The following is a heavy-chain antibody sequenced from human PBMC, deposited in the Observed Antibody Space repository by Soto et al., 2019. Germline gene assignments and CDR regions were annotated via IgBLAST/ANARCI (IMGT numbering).Heavy chain of an antibody. J-gene: IGHJ5*02. V-gene: IGHV1-8*01. CDR1: GYTFTSYD. CDR3: GRGIRSGVFSRWFDP. Sequence: QVQLVQSGAEVKKPGASVKVSCKASGYTFTSYDINWVRQATGQGLEYLGWMNPNSGNTGYVKKFQGRVTMTRDTSMSAAYMERSRRRAEETAASNCGRGIRSGVFSRWFDPWAPGTLVTSSS. CDR2: MNPNSGNT. D-gene: IGHD2-8*01.